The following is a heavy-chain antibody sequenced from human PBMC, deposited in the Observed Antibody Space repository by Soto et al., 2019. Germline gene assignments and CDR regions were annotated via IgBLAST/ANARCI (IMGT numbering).Heavy chain of an antibody. J-gene: IGHJ4*02. V-gene: IGHV3-33*01. D-gene: IGHD2-15*01. Sequence: GGSLRLSCAASGFTFSSSDMHWVRQAPGRGLEWVALIWYDGSNEYYADSVKGRFTISRDNSKNTLYLEIYSLRAEDTAVYYCARDHPNCSGNKCPFDYWGQGTLVTVSS. CDR1: GFTFSSSD. CDR2: IWYDGSNE. CDR3: ARDHPNCSGNKCPFDY.